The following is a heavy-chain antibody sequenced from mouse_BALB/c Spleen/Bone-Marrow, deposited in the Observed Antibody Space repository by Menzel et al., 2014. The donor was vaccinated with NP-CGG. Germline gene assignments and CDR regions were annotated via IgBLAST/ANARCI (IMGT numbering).Heavy chain of an antibody. J-gene: IGHJ3*01. CDR3: ARNSRGYGNSFAY. CDR2: IWSGGST. CDR1: GFSLTSYG. V-gene: IGHV2-2*02. D-gene: IGHD2-10*02. Sequence: VQLVESGPGLVQPSQSLSITCTASGFSLTSYGVHRVRQSPGKGLEWLGVIWSGGSTDYNAAFISRLSISKDNSKSQVFFKMSSLQANDTAIYYCARNSRGYGNSFAYWGQGTLVTVSA.